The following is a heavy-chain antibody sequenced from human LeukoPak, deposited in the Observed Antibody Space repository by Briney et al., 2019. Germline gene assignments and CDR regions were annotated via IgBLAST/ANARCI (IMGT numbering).Heavy chain of an antibody. CDR2: VSYDGSTK. CDR3: ARDAEQLGQRFDY. Sequence: QPGRSLRLSCAASGFTFSSYGMPWVRQTPDKGREWVAVVSYDGSTKYYADSVKGRLTISRDNSKNTLYLQMNSLRAEDTAVYYCARDAEQLGQRFDYWGQGTLVIVSS. CDR1: GFTFSSYG. D-gene: IGHD6-6*01. V-gene: IGHV3-30*03. J-gene: IGHJ4*02.